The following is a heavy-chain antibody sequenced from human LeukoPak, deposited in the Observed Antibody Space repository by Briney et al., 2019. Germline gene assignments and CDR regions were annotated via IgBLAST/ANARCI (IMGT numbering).Heavy chain of an antibody. CDR3: ARLKLGYWYFDL. Sequence: PGGSLRLSCAASGFTFSDYYMSWIRQVPGKGLEWVSYIGLSDTSIYYADSLKGRFAISRDNAKDSLCLHLHSLRAEDTAVYYCARLKLGYWYFDLWGRGTLVTVSS. D-gene: IGHD7-27*01. CDR2: IGLSDTSI. J-gene: IGHJ2*01. CDR1: GFTFSDYY. V-gene: IGHV3-11*01.